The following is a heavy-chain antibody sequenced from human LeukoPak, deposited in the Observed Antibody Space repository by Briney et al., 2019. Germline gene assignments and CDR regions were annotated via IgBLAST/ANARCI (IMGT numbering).Heavy chain of an antibody. CDR1: GGTFSGYA. Sequence: GASVRVSCKASGGTFSGYAISWVRQAPGQGLEWMGGIIPIFGTANYAQKFQGRVTITADESTSTAYMELSSLRSEDTAVYYCARDHRPGIVVVQGAFDIWGQGTMVTVSS. J-gene: IGHJ3*02. CDR3: ARDHRPGIVVVQGAFDI. V-gene: IGHV1-69*13. D-gene: IGHD2-2*01. CDR2: IIPIFGTA.